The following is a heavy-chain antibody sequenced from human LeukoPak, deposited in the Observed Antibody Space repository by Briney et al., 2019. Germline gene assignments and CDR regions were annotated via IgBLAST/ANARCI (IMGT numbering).Heavy chain of an antibody. D-gene: IGHD5-18*01. J-gene: IGHJ4*02. CDR2: IYYSGST. Sequence: SETLSLTCTVSGGSISSYYWSWIRQPPGKGLEWIGYIYYSGSTNYNPSLKSRVTISVDTSKYQFSLKLSSVTAADTAVYYCARQVHTAMVVDWGQGTLVTVSS. CDR1: GGSISSYY. V-gene: IGHV4-59*08. CDR3: ARQVHTAMVVD.